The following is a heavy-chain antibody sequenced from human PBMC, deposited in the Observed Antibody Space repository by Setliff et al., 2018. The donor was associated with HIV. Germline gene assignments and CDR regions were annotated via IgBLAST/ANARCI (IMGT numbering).Heavy chain of an antibody. V-gene: IGHV4-39*07. J-gene: IGHJ5*01. D-gene: IGHD3-16*01. Sequence: SETLSLTCTVSGGSIRTGAYYWGWIRQPPWKGLEWIGSIYYDGRTFYKPSLKSRLTISVDTSKNQFSLSLNSVTAADTAVYFCARGGAVSADFDSWGQGTLVTVSS. CDR1: GGSIRTGAYY. CDR2: IYYDGRT. CDR3: ARGGAVSADFDS.